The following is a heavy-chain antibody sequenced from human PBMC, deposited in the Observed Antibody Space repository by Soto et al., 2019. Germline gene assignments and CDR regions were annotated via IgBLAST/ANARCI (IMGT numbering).Heavy chain of an antibody. J-gene: IGHJ4*02. V-gene: IGHV3-30*18. CDR2: ISYDGSNK. D-gene: IGHD1-1*01. Sequence: QVQLVESGGGVVQPARSLRLSCAASGFTFSSYGMHWVRQAPGKGLEWVAVISYDGSNKYYADSVKGRFTISRDNSKNTLYLQMNSLTAEDTAVYYCAKENTNRGFDYWGQGTLVTVSS. CDR3: AKENTNRGFDY. CDR1: GFTFSSYG.